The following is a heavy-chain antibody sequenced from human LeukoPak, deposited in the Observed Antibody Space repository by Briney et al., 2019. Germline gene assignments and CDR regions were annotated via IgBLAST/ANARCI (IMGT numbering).Heavy chain of an antibody. J-gene: IGHJ4*02. CDR2: INTDNGGT. D-gene: IGHD2-2*01. CDR1: GYSFTDYY. Sequence: ASVKVSCKASGYSFTDYYLHWVRQAPGQGVEWMGWINTDNGGTKYAQKFQGRVTMTRDTSVSTAYMELSRLRSDDMAIYYCARESRGILNYFDYWGQGTLVTVSS. V-gene: IGHV1-2*02. CDR3: ARESRGILNYFDY.